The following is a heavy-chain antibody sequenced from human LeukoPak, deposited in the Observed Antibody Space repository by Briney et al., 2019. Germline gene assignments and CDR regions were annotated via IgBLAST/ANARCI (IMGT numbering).Heavy chain of an antibody. V-gene: IGHV4-59*08. D-gene: IGHD3-10*01. CDR3: ARRMVRGENENWFDP. CDR2: IYYSGST. Sequence: PSETLSLTCTVSGGSISSYYWSWIRQPPGKGLEWIGYIYYSGSTNYNPSLKSRVTISVDTSKNQFSLKLSSVTAADTAVYYCARRMVRGENENWFDPWGQGTLVTVSS. CDR1: GGSISSYY. J-gene: IGHJ5*02.